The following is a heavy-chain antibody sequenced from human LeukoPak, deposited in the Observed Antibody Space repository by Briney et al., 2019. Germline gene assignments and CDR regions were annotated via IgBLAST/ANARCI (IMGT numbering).Heavy chain of an antibody. CDR1: GGSFSGCY. CDR2: INHSGST. Sequence: PSETLSLTCAVYGGSFSGCYWSWIRQPPGKGLEWIGEINHSGSTNYNPSLKSRVTISVDTSKNQFSLKLSSVTAADTAVYYCARLYLPATRFDYWSQGTLVTVSS. V-gene: IGHV4-34*01. CDR3: ARLYLPATRFDY. J-gene: IGHJ4*02. D-gene: IGHD5-24*01.